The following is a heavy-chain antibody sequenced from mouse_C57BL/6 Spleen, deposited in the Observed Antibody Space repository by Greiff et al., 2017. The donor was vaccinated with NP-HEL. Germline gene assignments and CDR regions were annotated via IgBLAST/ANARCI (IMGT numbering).Heavy chain of an antibody. V-gene: IGHV1-72*01. Sequence: VQLQQPGAELVKPGASVKLSCKASGYTFTSYWMHWVKQRPGRGLEWIGRIDPNSGGTKYNEKFKSKATLTVDKPSSTAYMPLSSLTSEDSAVYYCARAGEITTVVATRYFDVWGTGTTVTVSS. CDR3: ARAGEITTVVATRYFDV. J-gene: IGHJ1*03. D-gene: IGHD1-1*01. CDR1: GYTFTSYW. CDR2: IDPNSGGT.